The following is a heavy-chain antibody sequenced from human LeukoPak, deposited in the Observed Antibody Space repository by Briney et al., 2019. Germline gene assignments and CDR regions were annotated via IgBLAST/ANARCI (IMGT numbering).Heavy chain of an antibody. CDR3: ARTYGSGSSYRHFDS. CDR1: KFTFSTSW. CDR2: IKEDGTEK. V-gene: IGHV3-7*01. J-gene: IGHJ4*02. D-gene: IGHD3-10*01. Sequence: GMSLRLSCAASKFTFSTSWMTWVRQTPGKGLEWVANIKEDGTEKNYVDSVKGRFTISRNNTNNSLYLQMNGLRAEDTALYYCARTYGSGSSYRHFDSWGQGTLVTVSS.